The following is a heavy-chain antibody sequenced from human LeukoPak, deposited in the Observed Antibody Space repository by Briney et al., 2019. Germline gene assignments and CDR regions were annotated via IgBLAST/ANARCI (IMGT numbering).Heavy chain of an antibody. Sequence: ASVNVSCKASVYTFTNYYSHWVRQAPGQGREGVGTVNPSGGRTSYAQKFQGRVTMARATSTSTVYMELGSLRSEDTEMYYCVRNSVSGFDYWGQGTLVTVSS. J-gene: IGHJ4*02. D-gene: IGHD1-26*01. V-gene: IGHV1-46*01. CDR1: VYTFTNYY. CDR2: VNPSGGRT. CDR3: VRNSVSGFDY.